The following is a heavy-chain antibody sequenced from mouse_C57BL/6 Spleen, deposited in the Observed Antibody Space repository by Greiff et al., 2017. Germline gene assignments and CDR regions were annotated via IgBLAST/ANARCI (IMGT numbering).Heavy chain of an antibody. CDR2: ISSGGDYI. Sequence: EVKLQESGEGLVKPGGSLKLSCAASGFTFSSYAMSWVRQTPEKRLEWVAYISSGGDYIYYADTVKGRFTISRDNARNTLYLQMSSLKSEDTAMYYCTRDITTGWYFDVWGTGTTVTVSS. CDR3: TRDITTGWYFDV. CDR1: GFTFSSYA. V-gene: IGHV5-9-1*02. J-gene: IGHJ1*03. D-gene: IGHD1-1*01.